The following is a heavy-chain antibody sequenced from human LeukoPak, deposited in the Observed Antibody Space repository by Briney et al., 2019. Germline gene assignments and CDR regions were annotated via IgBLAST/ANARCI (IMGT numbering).Heavy chain of an antibody. CDR3: ARDRLVATRGQAGAYGMDV. CDR2: ISSSSSYT. CDR1: GFTFSDYY. D-gene: IGHD5-12*01. J-gene: IGHJ6*04. Sequence: GGSLRLSCAAPGFTFSDYYMSWIRQAPGKGLEWVSYISSSSSYTNYADSVKGRFTISRDNTKNSLYLQMNSLRAEDTAVYYCARDRLVATRGQAGAYGMDVWGKGTTVTVSS. V-gene: IGHV3-11*06.